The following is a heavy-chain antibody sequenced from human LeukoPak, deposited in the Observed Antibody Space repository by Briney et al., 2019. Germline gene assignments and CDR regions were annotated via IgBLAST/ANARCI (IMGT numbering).Heavy chain of an antibody. J-gene: IGHJ4*02. D-gene: IGHD3-10*01. CDR3: ARDGSGNYYYFDY. CDR1: GYTFTGYY. V-gene: IGHV1-2*06. Sequence: GASVKVSCKASGYTFTGYYIHWVRQAPGQGLEWMGRINPNSGGTNYAQKFQGRVTMTRDTSISTAYMELSRLRSGDTAVYYCARDGSGNYYYFDYWGQGTLVTVSS. CDR2: INPNSGGT.